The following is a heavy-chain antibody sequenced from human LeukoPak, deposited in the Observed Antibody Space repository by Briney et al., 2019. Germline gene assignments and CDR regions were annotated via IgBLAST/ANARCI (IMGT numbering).Heavy chain of an antibody. CDR2: ISGSGGST. Sequence: GGSLRLSYAASGFTFSSYAMSWVRQAPGKGLEWVSAISGSGGSTYYADPVKGRFTISRDNSKNTLYLQMNSLRAEDTAVYYCAKDPRPVNDYGGNQPTYWGQGTLVTVSS. V-gene: IGHV3-23*01. J-gene: IGHJ4*02. D-gene: IGHD4-23*01. CDR1: GFTFSSYA. CDR3: AKDPRPVNDYGGNQPTY.